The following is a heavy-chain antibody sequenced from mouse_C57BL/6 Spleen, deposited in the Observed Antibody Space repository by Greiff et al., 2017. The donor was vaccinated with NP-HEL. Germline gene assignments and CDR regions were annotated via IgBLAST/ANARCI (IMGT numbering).Heavy chain of an antibody. D-gene: IGHD3-1*01. V-gene: IGHV1-82*01. J-gene: IGHJ4*01. Sequence: QVQLKESGPELVKPGASVKISCKASGYAFSSSWMNWVKQRPGKGLEWIGRIYPGDGDTNYNGKFKGKATLTADKSSSTAYMQLSSLTSEDSAVYFCAPSRGGSEAMDYWGQGTSVTVSS. CDR1: GYAFSSSW. CDR2: IYPGDGDT. CDR3: APSRGGSEAMDY.